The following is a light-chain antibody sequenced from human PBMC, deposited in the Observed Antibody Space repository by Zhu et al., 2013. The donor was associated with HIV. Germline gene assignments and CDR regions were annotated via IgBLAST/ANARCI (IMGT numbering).Light chain of an antibody. CDR3: GSYTSSSTPYV. Sequence: QSVLTQPRSVSGSPGQSVTISCTGTSSDVGGYNYVSWYQQHPGKAPKLMIYDVSKRPSGVSNRFSGSKSGNTASLTISGLQAEDEADYYCGSYTSSSTPYVFGTGTKVTVL. CDR2: DVS. J-gene: IGLJ1*01. V-gene: IGLV2-11*01. CDR1: SSDVGGYNY.